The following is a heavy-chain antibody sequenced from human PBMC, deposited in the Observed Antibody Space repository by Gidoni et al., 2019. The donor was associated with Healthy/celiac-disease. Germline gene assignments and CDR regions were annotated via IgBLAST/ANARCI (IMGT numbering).Heavy chain of an antibody. J-gene: IGHJ6*02. CDR1: GFTFSSFG. V-gene: IGHV3-33*01. Sequence: QVQLVESGGGVVQPGRSLRLSCAASGFTFSSFGMHWVRQAPGKGLEWVAVIWYDGSNKYYADSVKGRFTISRDNSKNTLYLQMNSLRAEDTAVYYCARDHGTQSYGPGNISYGMDVWGQGTTVTVSS. CDR3: ARDHGTQSYGPGNISYGMDV. D-gene: IGHD5-18*01. CDR2: IWYDGSNK.